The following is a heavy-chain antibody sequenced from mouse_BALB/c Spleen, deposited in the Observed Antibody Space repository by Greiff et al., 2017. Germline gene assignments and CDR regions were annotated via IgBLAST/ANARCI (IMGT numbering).Heavy chain of an antibody. Sequence: VQLQQSGAELVKPGASVKLSCKASGYTFTSYWMHWVKQRPGQGLEWIGEIDPSDSYTNYNQKFKGKATLTVDKSSSTAYMQLSSLTSEDSAVYYCARWLRYYFDYWGQGTTLTVSS. V-gene: IGHV1-69*02. CDR1: GYTFTSYW. CDR3: ARWLRYYFDY. J-gene: IGHJ2*01. CDR2: IDPSDSYT. D-gene: IGHD1-1*01.